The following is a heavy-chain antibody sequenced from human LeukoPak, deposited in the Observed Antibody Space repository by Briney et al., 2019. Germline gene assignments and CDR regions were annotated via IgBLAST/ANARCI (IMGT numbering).Heavy chain of an antibody. CDR2: INAGNGNT. CDR3: AREYYDYVWGSYRYWFYFDY. CDR1: GYTFTSYA. Sequence: ASVKVSCKASGYTFTSYAMHWVRQAPGQRLEWMGWINAGNGNTKYSQKFQGRVTITRDTSATTAYMELSSLRSEDTAVYYCAREYYDYVWGSYRYWFYFDYWGQGTLVTGSS. V-gene: IGHV1-3*01. J-gene: IGHJ4*02. D-gene: IGHD3-16*02.